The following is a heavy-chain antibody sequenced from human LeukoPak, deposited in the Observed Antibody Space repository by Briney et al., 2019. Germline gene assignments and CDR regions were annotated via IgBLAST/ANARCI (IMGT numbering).Heavy chain of an antibody. D-gene: IGHD3-10*01. CDR2: IYYSGST. CDR1: GGSISSSSYY. Sequence: PSETLSLTCTVSGGSISSSSYYWGWIRQPPGKGLEWIRSIYYSGSTYYNPSLKSRVTISVDTSKNQFSLKLSSVTAADTAVYYCASTGRILWFGELLYSFDYWGQGTLVTVSS. CDR3: ASTGRILWFGELLYSFDY. V-gene: IGHV4-39*01. J-gene: IGHJ4*02.